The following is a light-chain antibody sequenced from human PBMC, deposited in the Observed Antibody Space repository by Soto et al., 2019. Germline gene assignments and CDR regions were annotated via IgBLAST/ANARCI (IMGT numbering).Light chain of an antibody. V-gene: IGLV1-44*01. CDR3: AAWDASLYV. CDR1: NSNIGTNP. J-gene: IGLJ1*01. CDR2: SNN. Sequence: QAVVTQPPSASGTPGQRVTISCSGGNSNIGTNPVNWYHQLPGTAPKLLIYSNNYRPSGVPDRFSGSKSGTSASLVISGLQSDDEADYYCAAWDASLYVFGTGTKLTVL.